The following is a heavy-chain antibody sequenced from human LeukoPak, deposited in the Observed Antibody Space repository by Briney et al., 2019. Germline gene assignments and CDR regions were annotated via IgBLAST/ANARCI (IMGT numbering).Heavy chain of an antibody. CDR3: ARRDGYNADFDY. CDR1: GFTFSSYG. D-gene: IGHD5-24*01. Sequence: GGSLRLSCAASGFTFSSYGMHWVRQAPGKGLEWAAVIWFDGTNKYFADSVKGRFTISRDNSKNTLYLQMNSLRAEDTAVYYCARRDGYNADFDYWGQGTLVTVSS. V-gene: IGHV3-33*01. J-gene: IGHJ4*02. CDR2: IWFDGTNK.